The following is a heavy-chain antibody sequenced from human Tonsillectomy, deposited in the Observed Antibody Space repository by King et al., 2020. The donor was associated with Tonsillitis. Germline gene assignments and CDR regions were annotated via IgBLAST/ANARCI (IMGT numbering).Heavy chain of an antibody. V-gene: IGHV3-30*18. CDR1: GFTFSNSG. J-gene: IGHJ6*02. D-gene: IGHD5-24*01. CDR3: AKDTSIGMAIYYYGMDG. CDR2: ISYGSSKQ. Sequence: VQLVESGGGVVQPGRSLRLSCAASGFTFSNSGMHWVRQAPGKGLEWVAVISYGSSKQYYADSVKGRFTISRDNSKNTLFLKMNSLRAEDTAIYYCAKDTSIGMAIYYYGMDGWGQGTTVTVSS.